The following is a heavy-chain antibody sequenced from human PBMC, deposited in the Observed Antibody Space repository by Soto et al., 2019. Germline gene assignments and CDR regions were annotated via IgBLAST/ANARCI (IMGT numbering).Heavy chain of an antibody. D-gene: IGHD3-10*01. J-gene: IGHJ5*02. CDR2: INPSDNST. V-gene: IGHV1-46*01. CDR3: ARARGWFDP. Sequence: QVQLVQSGAEVKKPGASVKVSCKASGYTFTSYYMHWVRQAPGQGLEWMGVINPSDNSTTYAQKFQGRVTMTRDTSTSTVYMELTCLRSEDTAVYYCARARGWFDPWGQGTLVTVSS. CDR1: GYTFTSYY.